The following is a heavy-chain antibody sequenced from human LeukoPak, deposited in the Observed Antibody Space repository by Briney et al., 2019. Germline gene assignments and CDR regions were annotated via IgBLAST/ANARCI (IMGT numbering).Heavy chain of an antibody. CDR3: AASDIVATLPVDY. CDR1: GGSISSYY. Sequence: PSETLSLTCIVSGGSISSYYWSWIRQPPGKGLEWIGYIYYSGSTNYNPSLKSRVTISVDTSKDQFSLKLSSVTAADTAVYYCAASDIVATLPVDYWGQGTLVTVSS. V-gene: IGHV4-59*08. D-gene: IGHD5-12*01. CDR2: IYYSGST. J-gene: IGHJ4*02.